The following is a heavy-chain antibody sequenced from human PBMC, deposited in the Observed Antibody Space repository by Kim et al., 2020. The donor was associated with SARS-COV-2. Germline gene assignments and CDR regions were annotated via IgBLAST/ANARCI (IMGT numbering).Heavy chain of an antibody. Sequence: RFTISRDNSKNTLYLQINSLRAEDTAVYYCAKSTPHDYGDYGRYYYGMDVWGQGTTVTVSS. J-gene: IGHJ6*02. V-gene: IGHV3-23*01. D-gene: IGHD4-17*01. CDR3: AKSTPHDYGDYGRYYYGMDV.